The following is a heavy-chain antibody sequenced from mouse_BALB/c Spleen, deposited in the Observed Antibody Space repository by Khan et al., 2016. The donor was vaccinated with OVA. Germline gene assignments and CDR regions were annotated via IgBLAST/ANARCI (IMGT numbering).Heavy chain of an antibody. CDR2: IWRVGST. CDR1: GFSLTNYG. Sequence: QVQLKQSGPGLVQPSQSLSITCTVSGFSLTNYGVHWVRQSPGKGLEWLGVIWRVGSTDYNAAFISRLNISKENSKSQAYFKMNRLQTNDTAIYYGARNYDYDEGLDYWGQGTLVSVSA. D-gene: IGHD2-4*01. J-gene: IGHJ3*01. V-gene: IGHV2-2*02. CDR3: ARNYDYDEGLDY.